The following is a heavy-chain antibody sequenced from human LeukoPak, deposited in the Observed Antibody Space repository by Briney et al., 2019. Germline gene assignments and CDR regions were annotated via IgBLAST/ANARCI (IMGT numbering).Heavy chain of an antibody. CDR1: GGSISSYY. Sequence: SETLSLTCTVSGGSISSYYWSWIRQPPGKGLEWIGYIYYSGSTNYNPFLKSRVTISVDTSKNQFSLKLSSVTAADTAVYYCATSSSSESSSWFDYWGQGTLVTVSS. J-gene: IGHJ4*02. V-gene: IGHV4-59*01. CDR3: ATSSSSESSSWFDY. CDR2: IYYSGST. D-gene: IGHD6-13*01.